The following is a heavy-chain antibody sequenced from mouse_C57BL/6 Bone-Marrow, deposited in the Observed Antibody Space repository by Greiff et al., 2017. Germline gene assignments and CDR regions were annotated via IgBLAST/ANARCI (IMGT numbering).Heavy chain of an antibody. D-gene: IGHD2-5*01. V-gene: IGHV3-6*01. Sequence: ESGPGLVKPSQSLSLTCSVTGYSITSGYYWNWIRQFPGNKLEWMGYISYDGSNNYNPSLKNRISITRDTSKNQFFLKLNSVTTEDTATYYCAREGDSNYYYYAMDYWGQGTSVTVSS. CDR2: ISYDGSN. J-gene: IGHJ4*01. CDR1: GYSITSGYY. CDR3: AREGDSNYYYYAMDY.